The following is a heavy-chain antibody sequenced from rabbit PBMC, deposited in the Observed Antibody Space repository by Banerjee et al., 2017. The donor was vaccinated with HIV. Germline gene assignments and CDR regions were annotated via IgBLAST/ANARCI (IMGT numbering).Heavy chain of an antibody. V-gene: IGHV1S40*01. CDR2: IDTVDGDT. J-gene: IGHJ4*01. Sequence: WVRQAPGKGLEWIACIDTVDGDTDYATWPKGRFTISKTSSTTVTLQMTSLTAADTATYFCARDLVGVIGWNFILWGPGTLVTVS. D-gene: IGHD1-1*01. CDR3: ARDLVGVIGWNFIL.